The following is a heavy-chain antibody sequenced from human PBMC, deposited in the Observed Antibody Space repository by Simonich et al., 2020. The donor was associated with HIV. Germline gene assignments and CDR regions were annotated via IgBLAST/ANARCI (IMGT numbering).Heavy chain of an antibody. CDR1: GESFSSYY. V-gene: IGHV4-34*01. CDR2: INHSGST. Sequence: QVHLQQWGAGLLKPSETLSLTCAVYGESFSSYYWTWLRQPPGKGLEWIGEINHSGSTQYNPSLRSRGSISVDTAKNPFSQKLSSVTAADTAVYYCARSPYYYDISGDLDYWGQGTLVTVSS. D-gene: IGHD3-22*01. J-gene: IGHJ4*02. CDR3: ARSPYYYDISGDLDY.